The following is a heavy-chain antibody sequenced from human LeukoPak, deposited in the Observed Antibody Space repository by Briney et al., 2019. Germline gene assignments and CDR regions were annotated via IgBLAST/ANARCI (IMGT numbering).Heavy chain of an antibody. J-gene: IGHJ3*02. CDR2: ISVYNGNT. Sequence: ASVKVSCKASGYTFTSYGISWVRQAPGQGLECMGWISVYNGNTNYAQKLQGRVTMTTDTSTSTAYMELRSLRSEDTAVYYCARRLGLRWDLQAFDIWGQGTMVTVSS. V-gene: IGHV1-18*01. D-gene: IGHD4-23*01. CDR1: GYTFTSYG. CDR3: ARRLGLRWDLQAFDI.